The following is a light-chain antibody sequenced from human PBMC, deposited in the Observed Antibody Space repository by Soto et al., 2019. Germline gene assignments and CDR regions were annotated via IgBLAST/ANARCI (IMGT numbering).Light chain of an antibody. CDR3: QSIDGTGSLYV. V-gene: IGLV3-25*03. J-gene: IGLJ1*01. Sequence: SYELTQSPSVSVSPGQTARITCSGDALPKKYVYWYQLRPGQAPLLIVYKDNERPSGIPERFSGSSSGPTATLTTSGVQAEDEADYYCQSIDGTGSLYVFGGGTKVTVL. CDR2: KDN. CDR1: ALPKKY.